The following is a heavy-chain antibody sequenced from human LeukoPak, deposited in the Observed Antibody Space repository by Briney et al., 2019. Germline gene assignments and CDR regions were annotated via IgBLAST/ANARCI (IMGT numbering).Heavy chain of an antibody. CDR2: IYYSGST. V-gene: IGHV4-30-4*01. D-gene: IGHD6-19*01. CDR3: ARTLAGDAFDI. CDR1: GGSISSGDYY. J-gene: IGHJ3*02. Sequence: PSETLSLTCTVSGGSISSGDYYWSWIRQPPGKGLEGIGYIYYSGSTYYNPSLKSRVTISVDTSKNQFSLKLSSVTAADTVVYYCARTLAGDAFDIWGQGTMVTVSS.